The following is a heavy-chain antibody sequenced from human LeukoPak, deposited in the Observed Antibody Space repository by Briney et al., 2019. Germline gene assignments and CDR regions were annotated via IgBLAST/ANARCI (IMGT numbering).Heavy chain of an antibody. CDR2: ISGSGGST. V-gene: IGHV3-23*01. D-gene: IGHD2-2*01. CDR3: AKVHSDIVVVPAALFDY. Sequence: PGGSLRLSCAASGFTFSNYGMSWVRQAPGKGLEWVSAISGSGGSTYYADSVRGRFTISRDNSKNTLYLQMNSLRAEDTAVYYCAKVHSDIVVVPAALFDYWGQGTLVTVSS. J-gene: IGHJ4*02. CDR1: GFTFSNYG.